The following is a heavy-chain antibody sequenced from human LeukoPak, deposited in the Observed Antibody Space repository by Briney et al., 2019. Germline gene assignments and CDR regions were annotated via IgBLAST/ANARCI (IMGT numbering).Heavy chain of an antibody. D-gene: IGHD6-19*01. CDR3: ARHAEYNSGWHFYLDH. J-gene: IGHJ4*02. Sequence: SETLSLTCTVSGVSTTNGIYYWAWIRQSPGKGLEGIGSVHNVGSTYYNLSLRSRVTMSIDTSKNQFSLRLNSVTAADTAVYYCARHAEYNSGWHFYLDHWGQGILVTVSS. V-gene: IGHV4-39*01. CDR1: GVSTTNGIYY. CDR2: VHNVGST.